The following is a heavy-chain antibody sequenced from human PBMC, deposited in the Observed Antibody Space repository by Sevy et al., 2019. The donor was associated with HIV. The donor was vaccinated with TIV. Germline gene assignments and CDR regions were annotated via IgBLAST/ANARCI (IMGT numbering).Heavy chain of an antibody. Sequence: ASVKVSCKASGGTFSSYAISWVRQAPGQGLEWMGGIIPIFGTANYAQTFQGRVTITADKSTSTAYMELSSLRSEDTAVYYCAARYYDFWSGYSPYRTPPHFDYWGQGTLVTVSS. J-gene: IGHJ4*02. CDR1: GGTFSSYA. V-gene: IGHV1-69*06. CDR3: AARYYDFWSGYSPYRTPPHFDY. CDR2: IIPIFGTA. D-gene: IGHD3-3*01.